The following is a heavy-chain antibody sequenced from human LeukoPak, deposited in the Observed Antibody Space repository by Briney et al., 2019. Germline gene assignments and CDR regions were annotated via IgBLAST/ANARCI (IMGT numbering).Heavy chain of an antibody. V-gene: IGHV3-30-3*01. CDR3: ARGDCSSTSCYRLDY. D-gene: IGHD2-2*02. CDR2: ISYDGSNK. J-gene: IGHJ4*02. Sequence: PGGSLRLSCAASGFTFSSYAMHWVRQAPGKGQEWVAVISYDGSNKYYADSVKGRFTISRDDSKNTLYLQMNSLRAEDTAVYYCARGDCSSTSCYRLDYWGQGTLVTVSS. CDR1: GFTFSSYA.